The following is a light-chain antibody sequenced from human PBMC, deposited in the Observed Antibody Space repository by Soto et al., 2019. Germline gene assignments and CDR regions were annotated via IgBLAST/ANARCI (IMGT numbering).Light chain of an antibody. V-gene: IGLV4-60*02. Sequence: QSVVTQSSSASASLGSSVKLTCTLSSGHSSYIIAWHQQQPGKAPRYLMKLEGSGSYNKGSGIPDRFSGSRSGAARYLTISNLQFEDEGVDYCETWDSNTQNWVFGGGTKLTVL. CDR3: ETWDSNTQNWV. CDR1: SGHSSYI. CDR2: LEGSGSY. J-gene: IGLJ3*02.